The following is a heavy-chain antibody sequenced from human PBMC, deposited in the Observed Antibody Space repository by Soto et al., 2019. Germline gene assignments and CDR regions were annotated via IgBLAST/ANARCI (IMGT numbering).Heavy chain of an antibody. D-gene: IGHD3-22*01. CDR3: ARCVMTTNWFDP. J-gene: IGHJ5*02. CDR1: GCSISSYY. Sequence: QVQLQESGTGLVKPSETLSLPCTVSGCSISSYYWSWIRQPAGKGLEWIGRIYPSGSTNYNPALTCRVTISVDPSKTQFALQLSSVTAADTAVYYCARCVMTTNWFDPWGQGPLVCVSS. V-gene: IGHV4-4*07. CDR2: IYPSGST.